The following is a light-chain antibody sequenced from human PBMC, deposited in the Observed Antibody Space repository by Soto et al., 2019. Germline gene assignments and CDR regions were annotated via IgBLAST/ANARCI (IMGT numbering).Light chain of an antibody. CDR2: DAS. CDR1: QSVSSY. CDR3: QQRSIWLSVLT. J-gene: IGKJ4*01. Sequence: EIVLTQPPATLSLSPGERATLSCRASQSVSSYLAWYQQKPGQAPRLLIYDASNRATGIPARFSGSGSGTDFTLTISSLEPEEFAVYYCQQRSIWLSVLTFGGVTKV. V-gene: IGKV3-11*01.